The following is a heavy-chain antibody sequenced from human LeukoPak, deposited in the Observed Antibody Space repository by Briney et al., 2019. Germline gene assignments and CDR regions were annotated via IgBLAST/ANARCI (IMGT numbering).Heavy chain of an antibody. V-gene: IGHV4-61*01. CDR3: ARGYSSSWYGAFDI. CDR1: GGSVSSSSYY. J-gene: IGHJ3*02. CDR2: IYYSGST. Sequence: SSETLSLTCTVSGGSVSSSSYYWSWIRQPPGKGLEWIGYIYYSGSTNYNPSLKSRVTISVDTSKNQFSLKLSSVTAADTAVYYCARGYSSSWYGAFDIWGQGTMVTVSS. D-gene: IGHD6-13*01.